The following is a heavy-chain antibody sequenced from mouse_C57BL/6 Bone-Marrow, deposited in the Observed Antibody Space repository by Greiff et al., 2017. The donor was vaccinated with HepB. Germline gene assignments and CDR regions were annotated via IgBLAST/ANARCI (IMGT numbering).Heavy chain of an antibody. CDR2: IYPGDGDT. D-gene: IGHD1-1*01. CDR3: ARADYYGEGYAMDY. Sequence: VQLQESGAELVKPGASVKISCKASGYAFSSYWMNWVKQRPGKGLEWIGQIYPGDGDTNYNGKFKGKATLTADKSSSTAYMQLSSLTSEDSAVYFCARADYYGEGYAMDYGGQGTSVTVSS. J-gene: IGHJ4*01. CDR1: GYAFSSYW. V-gene: IGHV1-80*01.